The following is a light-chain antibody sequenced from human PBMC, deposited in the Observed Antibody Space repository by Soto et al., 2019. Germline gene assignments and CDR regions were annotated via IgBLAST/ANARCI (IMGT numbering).Light chain of an antibody. J-gene: IGKJ1*01. V-gene: IGKV3-15*01. CDR1: QSISSN. CDR3: QQYNNWPGKT. Sequence: EIVLTQSPATLSVSPGERATLSCRASQSISSNLAWYQQRPGRAPRLLIYGASTRATGIPARFSGSGSGTEFTLTISSLHSEDFAVYYCQQYNNWPGKTFGRGTKVDIK. CDR2: GAS.